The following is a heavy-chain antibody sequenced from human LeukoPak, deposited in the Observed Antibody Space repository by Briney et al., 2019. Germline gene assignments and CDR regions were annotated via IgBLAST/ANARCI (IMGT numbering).Heavy chain of an antibody. V-gene: IGHV4-39*01. CDR1: GGSISSSSYY. CDR3: ARHEGLDFWSGYYTAGFDY. Sequence: PSEILSLTCTVSGGSISSSSYYWGWIRQPPGKGLEWIGSIYYSGSTYYNPSLKSRVTISVDTSKNQFSLKLSSVTAADTAVYYCARHEGLDFWSGYYTAGFDYWGQGTLVTVSS. CDR2: IYYSGST. D-gene: IGHD3-3*01. J-gene: IGHJ4*02.